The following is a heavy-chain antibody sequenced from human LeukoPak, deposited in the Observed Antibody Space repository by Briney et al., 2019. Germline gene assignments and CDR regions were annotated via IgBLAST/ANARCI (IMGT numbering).Heavy chain of an antibody. J-gene: IGHJ4*02. Sequence: SETLSLTCAVYGGSFSGYYWSWIRQPPGKGLEWIGEINHSGSTNYNPSLKSRVTISVDTPKNQFSLKLSSVTAADTAVYYCASTFTLTGEPPTPGGFDYWGQGTLVTVSS. CDR3: ASTFTLTGEPPTPGGFDY. CDR2: INHSGST. CDR1: GGSFSGYY. V-gene: IGHV4-34*01. D-gene: IGHD7-27*01.